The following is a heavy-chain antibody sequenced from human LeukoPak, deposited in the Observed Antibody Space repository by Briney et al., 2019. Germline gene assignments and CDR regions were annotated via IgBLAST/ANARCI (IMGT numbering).Heavy chain of an antibody. Sequence: PSETLSLTCSVSGGSITGDYWSWIGQPPGKGLEWIGYIHYSGSTNHNSSLKSRVTISVDTSKNQYSLKLSSVTAADTAVYYCARDGVAGGFDYWGQGTLDTVSS. V-gene: IGHV4-59*01. D-gene: IGHD6-19*01. CDR3: ARDGVAGGFDY. CDR1: GGSITGDY. J-gene: IGHJ4*02. CDR2: IHYSGST.